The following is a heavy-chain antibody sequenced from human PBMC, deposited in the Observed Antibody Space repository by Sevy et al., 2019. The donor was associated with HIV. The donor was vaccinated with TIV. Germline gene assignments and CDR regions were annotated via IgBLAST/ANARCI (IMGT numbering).Heavy chain of an antibody. J-gene: IGHJ4*02. Sequence: GGSLRLSCAASGFIFNNYGMHWVRLAPGKGLEWVGVRWYDGSNKDYADSVKGRFTISRDNSRATVFLHMNSLRAEDASVYYCATALGYSFGSGTIDYWGQGTLVTVSS. CDR3: ATALGYSFGSGTIDY. CDR1: GFIFNNYG. D-gene: IGHD3-10*01. CDR2: RWYDGSNK. V-gene: IGHV3-33*01.